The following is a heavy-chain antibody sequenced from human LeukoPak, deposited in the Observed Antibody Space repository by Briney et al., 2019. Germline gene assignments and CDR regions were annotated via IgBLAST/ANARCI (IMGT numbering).Heavy chain of an antibody. CDR1: GYTFTGYY. CDR2: INPNSGGT. J-gene: IGHJ4*02. D-gene: IGHD5-24*01. Sequence: ASVKVSCKASGYTFTGYYMHWVRQAPGQGLEWMGWINPNSGGTNYAQKFQGRVTMTRDTSISTAYMELSRLRSDDTAVYYCAREGDVEMATIGYRGQGTLVTVSS. CDR3: AREGDVEMATIGY. V-gene: IGHV1-2*02.